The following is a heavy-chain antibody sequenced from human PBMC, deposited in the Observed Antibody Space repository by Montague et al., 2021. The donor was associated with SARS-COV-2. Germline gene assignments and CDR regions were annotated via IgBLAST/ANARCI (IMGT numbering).Heavy chain of an antibody. CDR2: ISSSSIPT. Sequence: SLRLSCAASGFTFSSYSMNWVRQAPGKGLEWVSCISSSSIPTYYADSVRGRSTISRDNAKKSLYLQIDSLRDEDTAVYYCAGDGGFCSGDGCYFFDYWGPGTLVAVSS. CDR3: AGDGGFCSGDGCYFFDY. D-gene: IGHD2-15*01. V-gene: IGHV3-48*02. J-gene: IGHJ4*02. CDR1: GFTFSSYS.